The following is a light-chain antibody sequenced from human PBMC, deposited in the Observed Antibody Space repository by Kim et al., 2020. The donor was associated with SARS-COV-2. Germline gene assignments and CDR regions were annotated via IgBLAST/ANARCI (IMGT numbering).Light chain of an antibody. J-gene: IGKJ2*01. Sequence: DIQMTQSPSSLSASVGDRVTISCRASQNIANYINWYQQKRGNAPDLLIHTASTLHSGVPSRFTGSGYGTDFSLTINSLQPEDVATYYCQQSYNTPMYTFGRGTKVDIK. CDR3: QQSYNTPMYT. CDR1: QNIANY. V-gene: IGKV1-39*01. CDR2: TAS.